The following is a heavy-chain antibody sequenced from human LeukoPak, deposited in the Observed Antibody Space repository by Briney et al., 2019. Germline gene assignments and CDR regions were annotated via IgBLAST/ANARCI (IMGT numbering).Heavy chain of an antibody. CDR2: ISGIGGST. Sequence: GGSLRLSCAASGFTFSSYAMSWVRQAPGKGLEWVSAISGIGGSTYYADSVKGRLTISRDNSKNTLYLKMNSLRAEDTAVYYCAKGGRYYGSGSYYRIWGQGTLVTVSS. J-gene: IGHJ4*02. D-gene: IGHD3-10*01. V-gene: IGHV3-23*01. CDR1: GFTFSSYA. CDR3: AKGGRYYGSGSYYRI.